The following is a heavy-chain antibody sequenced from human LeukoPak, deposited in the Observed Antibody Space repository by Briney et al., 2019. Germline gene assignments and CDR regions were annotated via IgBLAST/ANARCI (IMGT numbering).Heavy chain of an antibody. CDR1: GFTFDDHG. J-gene: IGHJ4*02. V-gene: IGHV3-20*04. CDR3: ARARKYGTLPYFDY. Sequence: GGSLRLSCAASGFTFDDHGMNWVRQAPGKGLEWVSGITWNGGTTGYADSVRGRFTISRDNAKNTLYLQMNSLRAEDTAVYYCARARKYGTLPYFDYWGQGTLVTVSS. CDR2: ITWNGGTT. D-gene: IGHD2/OR15-2a*01.